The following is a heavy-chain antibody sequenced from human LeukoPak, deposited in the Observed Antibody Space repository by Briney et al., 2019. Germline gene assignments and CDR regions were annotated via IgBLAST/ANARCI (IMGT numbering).Heavy chain of an antibody. J-gene: IGHJ5*02. CDR1: GLTFSSYS. CDR3: ARDGEWLVGEFDP. D-gene: IGHD6-19*01. CDR2: ISSSSSYI. V-gene: IGHV3-21*01. Sequence: GGSLRLSCAASGLTFSSYSMNWVRQAPGKGLEWVSSISSSSSYIYYADSVKGRFTISRDNAKNSLYLQMNSLRAEDTAVYYCARDGEWLVGEFDPWGQGTLVTVSS.